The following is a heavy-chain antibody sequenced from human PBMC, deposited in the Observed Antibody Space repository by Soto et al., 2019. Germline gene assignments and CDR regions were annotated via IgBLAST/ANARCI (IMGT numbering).Heavy chain of an antibody. Sequence: VASVKVSCKASGGTFSNYVVNWVRQAPGQGPEWMGRIIPISGAANYAQKFQGRVTITADKSTSTSYMELSSLRSEDTAVYYCARDMTRTVVPYFDFWGQGTLVTVSS. J-gene: IGHJ4*02. CDR2: IIPISGAA. CDR1: GGTFSNYV. D-gene: IGHD1-7*01. CDR3: ARDMTRTVVPYFDF. V-gene: IGHV1-69*06.